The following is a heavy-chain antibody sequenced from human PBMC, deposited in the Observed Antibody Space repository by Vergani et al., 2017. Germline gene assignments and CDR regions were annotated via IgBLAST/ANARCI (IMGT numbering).Heavy chain of an antibody. D-gene: IGHD2-15*01. CDR1: GYSFTSYW. CDR3: ASSPGISRRPSYYFDY. V-gene: IGHV5-51*01. Sequence: EVPLVQSGAEVKKPGESLKISCTGSGYSFTSYWIGWVRQMPGKGLEWMGIIYPGDSDTRYSPSFQGQVTISADKSISTAYLQWSSLKASDTAMYYCASSPGISRRPSYYFDYWGQGTLVTVSS. J-gene: IGHJ4*02. CDR2: IYPGDSDT.